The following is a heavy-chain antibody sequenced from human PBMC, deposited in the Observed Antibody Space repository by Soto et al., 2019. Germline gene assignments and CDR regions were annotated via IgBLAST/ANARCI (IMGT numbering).Heavy chain of an antibody. D-gene: IGHD3-22*01. Sequence: GGSLRLSCAASGFTFSSYWMSWVRQAPGKWLEWVANIKQDGSEKYYVDSVKGRFTISRDNAKNSLYLQMNSLRAEDTAVYYCARSRYYYDSSGYYHDYWGQGXLVTVYS. CDR1: GFTFSSYW. J-gene: IGHJ4*02. CDR3: ARSRYYYDSSGYYHDY. CDR2: IKQDGSEK. V-gene: IGHV3-7*03.